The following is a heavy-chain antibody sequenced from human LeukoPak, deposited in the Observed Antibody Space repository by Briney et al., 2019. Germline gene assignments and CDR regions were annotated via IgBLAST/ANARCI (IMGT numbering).Heavy chain of an antibody. J-gene: IGHJ4*02. D-gene: IGHD3-10*01. Sequence: GESLKISFQGSGYSFPSYWITWVRQMPGKGLEWMGRIDPSDSYSNYSPSFQGHVTLSADKSTSTAYLQWSSLKASDTAMYYCARQGYGSGSYFNTRRVSVDYWGQGTLVTVSS. CDR1: GYSFPSYW. V-gene: IGHV5-10-1*01. CDR3: ARQGYGSGSYFNTRRVSVDY. CDR2: IDPSDSYS.